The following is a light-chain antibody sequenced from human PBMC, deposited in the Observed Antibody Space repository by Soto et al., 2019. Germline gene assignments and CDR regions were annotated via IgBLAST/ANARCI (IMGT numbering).Light chain of an antibody. J-gene: IGLJ1*01. CDR3: QFYDSSLSGRCV. CDR2: GNS. CDR1: SSNIGAGYD. V-gene: IGLV1-40*01. Sequence: QSVLTQPPSVSGAPGQRVTISCTGSSSNIGAGYDVHWYQQLPGTAPKLLIYGNSNRPSGVPDRFSGFKSGTSASLAITGLQAEDEADYYCQFYDSSLSGRCVFGTGTKLTVL.